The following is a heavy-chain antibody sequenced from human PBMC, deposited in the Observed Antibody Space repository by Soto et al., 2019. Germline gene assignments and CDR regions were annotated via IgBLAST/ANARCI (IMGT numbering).Heavy chain of an antibody. D-gene: IGHD6-13*01. V-gene: IGHV5-51*01. Sequence: GESLKISGKVSGYSFTSYWINCVRQMTGKGLEWMGIIYPGDSDTRYSPSFQGQVTISADKSINTAYLQWRSLKASDTAVYYCARHHGSPGSYFGMDVWGQGTTVTVSS. CDR2: IYPGDSDT. CDR3: ARHHGSPGSYFGMDV. J-gene: IGHJ6*02. CDR1: GYSFTSYW.